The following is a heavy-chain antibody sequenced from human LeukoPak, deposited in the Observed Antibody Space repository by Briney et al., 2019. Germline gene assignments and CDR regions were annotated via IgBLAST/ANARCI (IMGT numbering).Heavy chain of an antibody. CDR1: GGSTSSYY. J-gene: IGHJ4*02. CDR2: IYYSGST. V-gene: IGHV4-59*01. Sequence: KPSETLSLTCTVSGGSTSSYYWSWIRQPPGKGLEWIGYIYYSGSTNYNPSLKSRVTISVDTSKNQFSLKLSSVTAADTAVYYCASYLSSGSLDYWGQGTLVTVSP. CDR3: ASYLSSGSLDY. D-gene: IGHD1-26*01.